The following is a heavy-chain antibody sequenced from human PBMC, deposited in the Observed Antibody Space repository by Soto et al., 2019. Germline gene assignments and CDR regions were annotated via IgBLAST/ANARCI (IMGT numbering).Heavy chain of an antibody. Sequence: ASVKVSCKASGYTFTSYGISWVRQAPGQGLEWMGWISAYNGNTNYAQKLQGRVTMTTDTSTSTAYMELRSLRSDDTAVYYCARAYDTLTIRHYYYYGMDVWGQGTTVNVSS. D-gene: IGHD3-9*01. CDR2: ISAYNGNT. J-gene: IGHJ6*02. V-gene: IGHV1-18*04. CDR1: GYTFTSYG. CDR3: ARAYDTLTIRHYYYYGMDV.